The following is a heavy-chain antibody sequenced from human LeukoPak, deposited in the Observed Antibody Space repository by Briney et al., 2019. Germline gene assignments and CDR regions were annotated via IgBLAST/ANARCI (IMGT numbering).Heavy chain of an antibody. CDR3: ARGAYYFDSRHPDVFDI. CDR2: FDPEDGET. Sequence: ASVKVSCKVSGYTLTELSMHWVRQAPGKGLEWMGGFDPEDGETIYAQKFQGRVTMTEDTSTDTAYMELSSLRSEDTAVYYCARGAYYFDSRHPDVFDIWGQGTMVTVSS. V-gene: IGHV1-24*01. D-gene: IGHD3-22*01. J-gene: IGHJ3*02. CDR1: GYTLTELS.